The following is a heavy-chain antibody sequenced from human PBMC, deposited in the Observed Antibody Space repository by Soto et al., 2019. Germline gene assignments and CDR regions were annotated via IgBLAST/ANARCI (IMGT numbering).Heavy chain of an antibody. CDR2: INHSGST. Sequence: QVQLQQWGAGLLKPSETLSLTCAVYGGSFCGYYWSWIRQPPGKGLAWIGEINHSGSTNYNPSLKSRVTISVDTTRYQFSLKLSYVTAADAAVYYCARGQGDYLCPGTLVTVSS. CDR3: ARGQGDY. V-gene: IGHV4-34*01. J-gene: IGHJ4*02. CDR1: GGSFCGYY.